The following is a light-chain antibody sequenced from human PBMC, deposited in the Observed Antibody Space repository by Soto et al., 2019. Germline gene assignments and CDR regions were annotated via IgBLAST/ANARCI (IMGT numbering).Light chain of an antibody. J-gene: IGKJ1*01. CDR2: WAS. V-gene: IGKV4-1*01. CDR3: QQYNSYSLT. CDR1: QSVLYSSNNKNY. Sequence: DIVITETPDFLAVALCGSATVNCKSSQSVLYSSNNKNYLAWYQQKPGQPPKLLIYWASTRESGVPDRFSGSGSGTEFTLTTGSLQPDDFATYYCQQYNSYSLTFGQGTKVDIK.